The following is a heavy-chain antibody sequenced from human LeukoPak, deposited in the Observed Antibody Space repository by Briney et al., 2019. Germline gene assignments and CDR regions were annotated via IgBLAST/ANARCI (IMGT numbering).Heavy chain of an antibody. Sequence: GGSLRLSCAASGFTFSSYGMHWVRQAPGKGLEWVAVISYDGSNMYYADSVKGRFTISRDNYINTLYLQMNSLRPEDMATFYCARGRETYNFDYWGQGTLVTVSS. D-gene: IGHD5-18*01. CDR3: ARGRETYNFDY. V-gene: IGHV3-30*19. CDR2: ISYDGSNM. J-gene: IGHJ4*02. CDR1: GFTFSSYG.